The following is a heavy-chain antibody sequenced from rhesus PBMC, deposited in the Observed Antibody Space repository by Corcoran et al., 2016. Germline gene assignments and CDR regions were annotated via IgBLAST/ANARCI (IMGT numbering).Heavy chain of an antibody. J-gene: IGHJ4*01. V-gene: IGHV4-122*02. Sequence: QVQLQESGPGLVKPSETLSLTCAVSGGSHSSGYYYWSWIRQPPGKGLEWIGYITYSGSTSYNPSLKSRVTISRDTSKNQFSLKLSSVTAADTAVYYCAHLGHIRLDYWGQGVLVTVSS. CDR2: ITYSGST. CDR1: GGSHSSGYYY. D-gene: IGHD1-38*01. CDR3: AHLGHIRLDY.